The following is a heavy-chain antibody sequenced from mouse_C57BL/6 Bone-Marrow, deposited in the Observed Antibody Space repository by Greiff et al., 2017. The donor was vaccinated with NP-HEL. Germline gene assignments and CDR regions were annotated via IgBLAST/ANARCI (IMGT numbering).Heavy chain of an antibody. CDR3: ARQGESLYAY. CDR2: ISSGGSYT. CDR1: GFTFSSYG. Sequence: EVNLVESGGDLVKPGGSLKLSCAASGFTFSSYGMSWVRQTPDKRLEWVATISSGGSYTYSPDSVKGRFTISRDTAKNTLYLQMSSLKSEDTAMYYCARQGESLYAYWGQGTLVTVSA. V-gene: IGHV5-6*01. D-gene: IGHD6-2*01. J-gene: IGHJ3*01.